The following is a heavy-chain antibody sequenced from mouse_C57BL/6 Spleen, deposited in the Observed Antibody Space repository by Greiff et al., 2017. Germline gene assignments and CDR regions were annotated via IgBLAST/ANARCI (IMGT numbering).Heavy chain of an antibody. CDR2: IYPGSGST. J-gene: IGHJ2*01. CDR3: ARRRESYDGYYGY. CDR1: GYTFTSYW. Sequence: VKLQQPGAELVKPGASVKMSCKASGYTFTSYWITWVKQRPGQGLEWIGDIYPGSGSTNYNEKFKSKATLTVDTSSSTAYMQLSSLTSEDSAVYYCARRRESYDGYYGYWGQGTTLTVSS. V-gene: IGHV1-55*01. D-gene: IGHD2-3*01.